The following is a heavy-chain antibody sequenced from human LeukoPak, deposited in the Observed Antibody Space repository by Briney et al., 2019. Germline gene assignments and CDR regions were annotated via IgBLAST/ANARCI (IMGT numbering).Heavy chain of an antibody. Sequence: SETLSLTCTVSGGSISSYYWSWIRQPPGKGLEWIGYIYYSGSTNYNPSLKSRVTISVDTSKNQFSLKLSSVTAADTAVYYCARSNRSGWYDYAFDIWGQGTMVTVSS. CDR2: IYYSGST. J-gene: IGHJ3*02. CDR1: GGSISSYY. D-gene: IGHD6-19*01. V-gene: IGHV4-59*01. CDR3: ARSNRSGWYDYAFDI.